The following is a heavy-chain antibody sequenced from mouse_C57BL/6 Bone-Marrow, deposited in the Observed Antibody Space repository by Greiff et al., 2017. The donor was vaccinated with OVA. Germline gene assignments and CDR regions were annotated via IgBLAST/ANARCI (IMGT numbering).Heavy chain of an antibody. J-gene: IGHJ3*01. D-gene: IGHD2-3*01. CDR3: ARGGYLAY. V-gene: IGHV1-18*01. CDR1: GYTFTDYN. Sequence: EVQLHQSGPELVKPGASVKIPCKASGYTFTDYNMDWVKQSHGKSLEWIGDINPNNGGTIYNQKFKGKATLTVDKSSSTAYMELRSLTSEDTAVYYCARGGYLAYWGQGTLVTVSA. CDR2: INPNNGGT.